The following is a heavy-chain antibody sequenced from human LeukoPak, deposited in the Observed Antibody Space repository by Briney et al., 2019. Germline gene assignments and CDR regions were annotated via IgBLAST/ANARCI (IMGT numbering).Heavy chain of an antibody. CDR1: GGTFSSYA. V-gene: IGHV1-69*13. D-gene: IGHD3-3*01. J-gene: IGHJ6*02. CDR3: ARDFGVATYYYYGMDV. CDR2: IIPIFGTA. Sequence: ASVKVSCKASGGTFSSYAISWVRQAPGQGLEWMGGIIPIFGTANHAQKFQGRVTITADESTSTAYMELSSLRSEDTAVYYCARDFGVATYYYYGMDVWGQGTTVTVSS.